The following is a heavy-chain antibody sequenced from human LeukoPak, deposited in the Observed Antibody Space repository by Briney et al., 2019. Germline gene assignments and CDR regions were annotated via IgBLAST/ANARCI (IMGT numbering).Heavy chain of an antibody. D-gene: IGHD2-2*01. V-gene: IGHV4-59*01. CDR1: GGSISGYY. Sequence: PSETLSLTCTVSGGSISGYYWSWIRQPPGKGLEWIGFISNIGSTNYNPSLKSRVTISVDTSKNHFSLKLTSVTAADTAVYFCARDRLPSRYNGLDVWGQGTTVTVSS. CDR2: ISNIGST. J-gene: IGHJ6*02. CDR3: ARDRLPSRYNGLDV.